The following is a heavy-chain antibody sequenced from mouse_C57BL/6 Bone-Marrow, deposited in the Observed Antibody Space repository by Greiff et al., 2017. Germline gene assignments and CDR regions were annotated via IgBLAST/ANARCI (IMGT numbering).Heavy chain of an antibody. D-gene: IGHD1-1*01. J-gene: IGHJ3*01. V-gene: IGHV1-81*01. CDR1: GYTFTSYG. Sequence: VVESGAELARPGASVKLSCKASGYTFTSYGISWVKQRTGQGLEWIGEIYPRSGNTYYNEKFKGKATLTADKSSSTAYRELRSLTSEDSAVYFCAPYYYGSRPRFAYWGQGTLVTVSA. CDR2: IYPRSGNT. CDR3: APYYYGSRPRFAY.